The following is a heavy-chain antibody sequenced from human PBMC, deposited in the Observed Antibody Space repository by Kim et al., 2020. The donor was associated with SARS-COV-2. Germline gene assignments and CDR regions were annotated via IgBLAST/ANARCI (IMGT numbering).Heavy chain of an antibody. Sequence: SETLSLTCNVSGDSMIDFFWSWIRQPPGRRLEWLGYIHSSGRANYNPSVKSRVPLSVDTSKSHFSLNLISVTAADTAIYYCARGNGWHLFWGQGTLVTVSS. CDR3: ARGNGWHLF. CDR2: IHSSGRA. CDR1: GDSMIDFF. D-gene: IGHD6-19*01. J-gene: IGHJ4*02. V-gene: IGHV4-59*01.